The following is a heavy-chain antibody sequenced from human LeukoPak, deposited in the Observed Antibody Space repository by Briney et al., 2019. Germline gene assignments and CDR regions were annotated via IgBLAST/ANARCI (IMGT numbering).Heavy chain of an antibody. CDR3: ARTIDGYSYGYFYYYYYMDV. V-gene: IGHV1-18*01. J-gene: IGHJ6*03. Sequence: ASVKVSCKASGYTFTSYGISWVRQAPGQGLEWMGWISTYKGNTNYAQKLQGRVTMTTDTSTSTAYMELRSLRSDDTAVYYCARTIDGYSYGYFYYYYYMDVWGKGTTVTVSS. D-gene: IGHD5-18*01. CDR2: ISTYKGNT. CDR1: GYTFTSYG.